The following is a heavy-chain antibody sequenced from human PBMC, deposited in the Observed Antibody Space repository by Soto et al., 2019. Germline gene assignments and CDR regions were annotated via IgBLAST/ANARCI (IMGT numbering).Heavy chain of an antibody. CDR2: IYSGGST. CDR1: GFTVSSNY. CDR3: ARVDDYFLTY. V-gene: IGHV3-53*01. D-gene: IGHD5-12*01. J-gene: IGHJ4*02. Sequence: EVQLVEAGGGLIQPGGSLRPSCAASGFTVSSNYMSWLRQAPGKGLEWVSVIYSGGSTSSADSVKCRFTISRDNSENTLYFRRSNLRAADTAVYYCARVDDYFLTYWALGTLVTVSS.